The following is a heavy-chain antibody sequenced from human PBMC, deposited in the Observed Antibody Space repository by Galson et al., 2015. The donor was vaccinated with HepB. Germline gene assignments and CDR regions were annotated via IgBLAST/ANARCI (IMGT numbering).Heavy chain of an antibody. D-gene: IGHD2/OR15-2a*01. V-gene: IGHV3-11*06. CDR2: ISGSSIYT. CDR3: ARDSRGGNVHYYYYGMDV. CDR1: GFSFSDYY. J-gene: IGHJ6*02. Sequence: SLRLSCAVSGFSFSDYYMNWIRQTPGKGLEWLSYISGSSIYTNYAGSVKGRFTISRDNAKNSLYLQMNSLRAEDSAVYYCARDSRGGNVHYYYYGMDVWGQGTTVTVSS.